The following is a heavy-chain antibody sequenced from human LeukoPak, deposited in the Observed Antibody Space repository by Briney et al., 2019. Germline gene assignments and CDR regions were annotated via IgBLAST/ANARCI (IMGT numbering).Heavy chain of an antibody. CDR2: ISDSGGST. CDR1: GFTSSSYA. CDR3: AKDLHSTSWYNYFQH. J-gene: IGHJ1*01. Sequence: GGSLRLSCAASGFTSSSYAMSWVRQAPGKGLEWVSAISDSGGSTYYADSVTGRFTISRDNSKNTLYLQINSLRAEDTAVYFCAKDLHSTSWYNYFQHWGQGTLVTVSS. V-gene: IGHV3-23*01. D-gene: IGHD6-13*01.